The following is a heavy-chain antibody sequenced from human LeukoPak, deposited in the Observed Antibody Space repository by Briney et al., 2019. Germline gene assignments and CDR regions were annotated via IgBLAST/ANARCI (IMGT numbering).Heavy chain of an antibody. Sequence: PGGSLRLSXAASGFTFSSYSLNWVRQAPGKGLEWVSSISSSSSYIYYADSVRGRFTISRDNAKNSLYLQMNSLRDEDTAVYYCARDLGSTSCFDYWGQGTLVTVSS. J-gene: IGHJ4*02. CDR1: GFTFSSYS. CDR3: ARDLGSTSCFDY. V-gene: IGHV3-21*01. CDR2: ISSSSSYI. D-gene: IGHD2-2*01.